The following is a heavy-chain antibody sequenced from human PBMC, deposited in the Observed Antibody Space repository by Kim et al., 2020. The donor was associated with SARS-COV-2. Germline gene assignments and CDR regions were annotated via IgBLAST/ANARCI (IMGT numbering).Heavy chain of an antibody. D-gene: IGHD3-10*01. Sequence: GGSLRLSCAASGFTFSNAWMSWVRQAPGKGLEWVGRIKSKTDGGTTDYAAPVKGRFTISRDDSKNTLYLQMNSLKTEDTAVYYCTTFLLLWFGELSRRFDYWGQGTLVTVSS. CDR3: TTFLLLWFGELSRRFDY. V-gene: IGHV3-15*01. CDR2: IKSKTDGGTT. CDR1: GFTFSNAW. J-gene: IGHJ4*02.